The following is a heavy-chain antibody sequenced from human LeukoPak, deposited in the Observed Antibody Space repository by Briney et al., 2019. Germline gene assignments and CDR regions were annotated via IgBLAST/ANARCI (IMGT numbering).Heavy chain of an antibody. D-gene: IGHD2/OR15-2a*01. Sequence: PGGSLRLSCAASGFTFDDYAMHWVRQAPGKGLEWVSLISGDGGSTYYADSVKGRFTISRNNSKNSLYPQMNSLRTEDTALYYCAKDVGGNLLDDAFDIWGQGTMVTVSS. V-gene: IGHV3-43*02. CDR3: AKDVGGNLLDDAFDI. J-gene: IGHJ3*02. CDR1: GFTFDDYA. CDR2: ISGDGGST.